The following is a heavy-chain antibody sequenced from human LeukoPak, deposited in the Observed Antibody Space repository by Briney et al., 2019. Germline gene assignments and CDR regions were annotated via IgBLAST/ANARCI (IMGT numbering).Heavy chain of an antibody. CDR1: GFTFSDHN. CDR2: ISRSGSTK. J-gene: IGHJ6*03. D-gene: IGHD2-15*01. V-gene: IGHV3-11*01. CDR3: ARVLRYCSGGNCYSGGLGYMDV. Sequence: GGSLRLSCAASGFTFSDHNMRWIRQAPGKGLEWVSSISRSGSTKYYADSVKGRFTISRDNAKNSLFLQMNSLRAEDTAVYYCARVLRYCSGGNCYSGGLGYMDVWGKGTTVTISS.